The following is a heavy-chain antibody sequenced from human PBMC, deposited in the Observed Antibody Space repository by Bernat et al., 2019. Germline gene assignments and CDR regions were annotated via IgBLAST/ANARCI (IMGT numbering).Heavy chain of an antibody. J-gene: IGHJ3*02. CDR2: ISSSSSTI. Sequence: EVQLVESGGGLVQPGGSLRLSCAASGFTFSSYSMNWVRQAPVKGLEWVSYISSSSSTIYYADSVKGRFTISRDNAKNSLYLQMNSLRAEDTAVYYCARDSAIVGATSWAFDIWGQGTMVTVSS. CDR3: ARDSAIVGATSWAFDI. CDR1: GFTFSSYS. D-gene: IGHD1-26*01. V-gene: IGHV3-48*01.